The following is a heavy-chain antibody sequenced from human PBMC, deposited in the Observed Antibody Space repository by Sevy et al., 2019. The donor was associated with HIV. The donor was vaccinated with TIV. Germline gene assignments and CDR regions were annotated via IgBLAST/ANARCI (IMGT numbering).Heavy chain of an antibody. V-gene: IGHV3-49*03. J-gene: IGHJ4*02. D-gene: IGHD5-12*01. Sequence: GGSLRLSCTTSGFTFDDYAMSWFRQAPGKGLEWVAFITRNSYEAYGGTTDYAASVKGRFIISRDDSKSIAYLQMNSLKTEDTAVYYCARGLATADTPEYYFDSCGQGTLVTGSS. CDR1: GFTFDDYA. CDR2: ITRNSYEAYGGTT. CDR3: ARGLATADTPEYYFDS.